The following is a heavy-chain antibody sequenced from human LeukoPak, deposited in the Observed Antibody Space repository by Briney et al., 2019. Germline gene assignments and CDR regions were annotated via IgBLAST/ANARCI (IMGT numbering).Heavy chain of an antibody. CDR3: ARMATGAAGGALDV. CDR1: GFILRPYA. J-gene: IGHJ6*02. V-gene: IGHV3-64*02. Sequence: GGPLRLSCAASGFILRPYAMHWVRQAPGKGLEYVASISGDGGTISYPDSVKGRFAISRDNSKNTVYLQMGRLRTEDMGVYYCARMATGAAGGALDVWGQGTTVIVS. CDR2: ISGDGGTI. D-gene: IGHD1-1*01.